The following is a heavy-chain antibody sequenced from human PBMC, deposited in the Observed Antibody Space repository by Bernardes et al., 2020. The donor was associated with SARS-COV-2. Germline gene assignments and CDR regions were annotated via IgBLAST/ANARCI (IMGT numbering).Heavy chain of an antibody. CDR3: AREVRQLVRGLDY. J-gene: IGHJ4*02. V-gene: IGHV3-64*01. D-gene: IGHD6-13*01. Sequence: GGSLRLSCAASGFTFSSYAMHWVRQAPGKGLEYVSAISSNGGSTYYANSVKGRFTISRDNSKNTLYLQMSSLRAEDMAVYYCAREVRQLVRGLDYWGQGTLVTVSS. CDR2: ISSNGGST. CDR1: GFTFSSYA.